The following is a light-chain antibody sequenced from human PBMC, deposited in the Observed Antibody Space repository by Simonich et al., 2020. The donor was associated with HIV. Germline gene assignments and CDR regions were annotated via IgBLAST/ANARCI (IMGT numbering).Light chain of an antibody. CDR2: WAS. V-gene: IGKV4-1*01. CDR1: QSVIYSSNNKNY. J-gene: IGKJ1*01. CDR3: QQYYSTPRT. Sequence: DIVMTQSPDSLAVSLGERATINCKSSQSVIYSSNNKNYLAWYQQKPGQPPKLLIYWASTRESGVPDRFSGSGSATDFTLTISSLQAEDVAVYYCQQYYSTPRTFGQGTKVEIK.